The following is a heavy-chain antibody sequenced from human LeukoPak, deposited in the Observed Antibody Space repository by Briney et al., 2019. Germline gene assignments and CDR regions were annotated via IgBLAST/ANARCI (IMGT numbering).Heavy chain of an antibody. CDR1: GFTFTDYA. CDR3: VRGGSNYGIIIYSRYFAY. D-gene: IGHD3-16*01. V-gene: IGHV3-23*01. J-gene: IGHJ4*02. CDR2: INTNGDRT. Sequence: GGSLRLSCAASGFTFTDYAVTWVRQAPGKGLGWVSGINTNGDRTSYADSVKGRFTLSRDNSKNTLYLQMNSLRAEDTAVYYCVRGGSNYGIIIYSRYFAYWGQGTLVTVSS.